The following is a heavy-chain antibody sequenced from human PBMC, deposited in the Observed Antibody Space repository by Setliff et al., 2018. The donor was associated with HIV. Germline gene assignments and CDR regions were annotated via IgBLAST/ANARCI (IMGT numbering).Heavy chain of an antibody. CDR2: IKPNDGAS. Sequence: ASVKVSCKASGFTLTFYYMHWVRQAPGQGLEWMGMIKPNDGASTHAQNFQGRVTMTRDTPTSTVYMELRSLRSEDTAVYYCVREGHCVGVKCYSTDVWGQGTTVTVSS. J-gene: IGHJ6*02. D-gene: IGHD2-15*01. V-gene: IGHV1-46*01. CDR3: VREGHCVGVKCYSTDV. CDR1: GFTLTFYY.